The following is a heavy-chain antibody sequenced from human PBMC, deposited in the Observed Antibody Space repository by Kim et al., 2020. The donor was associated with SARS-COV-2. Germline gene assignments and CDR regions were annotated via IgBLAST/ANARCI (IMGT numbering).Heavy chain of an antibody. J-gene: IGHJ6*01. Sequence: GGSLRLSCAASGLKFSNDGMNWVRQAPGKGLEWIGGIKSKGSGGKEEDAATVRGTISLARDDTKSNLYMQRNRLELEATSVYSSTRDGAFYYC. CDR3: TRDGAFYYC. D-gene: IGHD3-10*01. V-gene: IGHV3-15*01. CDR2: IKSKGSGGKE. CDR1: GLKFSNDG.